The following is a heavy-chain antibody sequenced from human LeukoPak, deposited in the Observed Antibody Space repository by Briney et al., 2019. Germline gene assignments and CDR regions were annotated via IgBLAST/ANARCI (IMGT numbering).Heavy chain of an antibody. CDR1: GFTFDDYG. CDR2: INWNGGST. Sequence: GGSLRLSCAVSGFTFDDYGMSGVRQAPGKGLEWVSGINWNGGSTGYADSAKGRFTISRDNAKNSLYLQMNSLRAEDTALYYCAREFHYYYYMDVWGKGTTVTVSS. CDR3: AREFHYYYYMDV. V-gene: IGHV3-20*04. J-gene: IGHJ6*03.